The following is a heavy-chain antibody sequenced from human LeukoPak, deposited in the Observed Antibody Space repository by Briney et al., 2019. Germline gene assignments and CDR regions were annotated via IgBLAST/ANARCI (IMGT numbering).Heavy chain of an antibody. CDR1: GYTFTSYG. J-gene: IGHJ4*02. Sequence: ASVKVSCKASGYTFTSYGISWVRQAPGQGLEWMGWISAYNGNTSYAQKLQGRVTMTTDTSTSTAYMELRSLRSDDTAVYYCARFVYDFWSGYYPYYFDYWGQGTLVTVSS. CDR2: ISAYNGNT. CDR3: ARFVYDFWSGYYPYYFDY. V-gene: IGHV1-18*01. D-gene: IGHD3-3*01.